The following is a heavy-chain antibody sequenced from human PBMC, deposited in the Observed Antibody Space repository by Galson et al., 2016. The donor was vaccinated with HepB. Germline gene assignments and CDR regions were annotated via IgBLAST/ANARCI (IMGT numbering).Heavy chain of an antibody. CDR3: AKDKRDYDFWSGYYPYYYYRMDV. V-gene: IGHV3-23*01. Sequence: SLRLSCAASGFTFSSYAMSWVRQAPGKGLVWVSALSGSGGSTYYADSVKGRFTISRDNSKNTLYLQMNSLRAEDTAVYYCAKDKRDYDFWSGYYPYYYYRMDVWGQGTTVTVSS. CDR2: LSGSGGST. J-gene: IGHJ6*02. D-gene: IGHD3-3*01. CDR1: GFTFSSYA.